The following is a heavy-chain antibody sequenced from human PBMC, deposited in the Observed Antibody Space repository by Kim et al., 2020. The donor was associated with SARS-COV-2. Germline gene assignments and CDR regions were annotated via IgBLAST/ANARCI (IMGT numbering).Heavy chain of an antibody. J-gene: IGHJ4*02. Sequence: ASVKVSCKASGYTFTSYYMHWVRQAPGQGLEWMGIINPSGGSTSYAQKFQGRVTMTRDTSTSTVYMELSSLRSEDTAVYYCARVFTDFWSGYPSTYFDYWGQGTLVTVSS. CDR2: INPSGGST. V-gene: IGHV1-46*01. CDR3: ARVFTDFWSGYPSTYFDY. CDR1: GYTFTSYY. D-gene: IGHD3-3*01.